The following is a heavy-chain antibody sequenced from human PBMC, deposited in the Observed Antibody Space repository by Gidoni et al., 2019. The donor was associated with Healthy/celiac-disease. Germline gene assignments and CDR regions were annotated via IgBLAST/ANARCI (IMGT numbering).Heavy chain of an antibody. V-gene: IGHV3-30*04. CDR2: ISYDGSNK. CDR1: GFTFSSYA. J-gene: IGHJ4*02. CDR3: ARDKVPLRFLEWLSPVYSGYEY. D-gene: IGHD3-3*01. Sequence: QVQLVESGGGVVQPGRSLRLSCAASGFTFSSYAMHWVRQAPGKGLEWVAVISYDGSNKYYADSVKGRFTISRDNSKNTLYLQMNSLRAEDTAVYYCARDKVPLRFLEWLSPVYSGYEYWGQGTLVTVSS.